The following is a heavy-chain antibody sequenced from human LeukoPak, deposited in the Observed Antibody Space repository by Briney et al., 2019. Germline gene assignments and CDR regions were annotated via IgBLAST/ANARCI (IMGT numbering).Heavy chain of an antibody. Sequence: GGSLRLSCAASGFTFSSYWMNWVRQAPGKGLEWVAVIWYDGSNKYYADSVKGRFTISRDNPKNTLYLQMNSLRAEDTAVYYCANIAARGGSDYWGQGTLVTVSS. CDR2: IWYDGSNK. D-gene: IGHD6-6*01. J-gene: IGHJ4*02. CDR3: ANIAARGGSDY. V-gene: IGHV3-33*08. CDR1: GFTFSSYW.